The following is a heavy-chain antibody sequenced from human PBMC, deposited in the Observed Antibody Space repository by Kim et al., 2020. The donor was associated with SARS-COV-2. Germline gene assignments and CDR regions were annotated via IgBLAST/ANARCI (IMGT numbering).Heavy chain of an antibody. Sequence: SETLSLTCTVSGGSISSSSYYWGWIRQPPGKGLEWIGSIYYSGSTYYNPSLKSRVTISVDTSKNQFSLKLSSVTAADTAVYYCARHRGRGATTYYYGMDVWGQGTTVTVSS. D-gene: IGHD1-26*01. CDR2: IYYSGST. J-gene: IGHJ6*02. CDR1: GGSISSSSYY. V-gene: IGHV4-39*01. CDR3: ARHRGRGATTYYYGMDV.